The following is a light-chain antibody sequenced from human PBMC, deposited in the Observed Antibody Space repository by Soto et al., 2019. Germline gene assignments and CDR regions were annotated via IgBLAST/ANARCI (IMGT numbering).Light chain of an antibody. CDR3: QQYNSFTLT. J-gene: IGKJ1*01. CDR2: DAS. Sequence: DIQMTQSPSTLSASVGDRVTITCRASQSISSWLAWYQQKPGKAPKLLIYDASSLESGVPSRFSGSGSGTESTLSISSVQPDDFATYYCQQYNSFTLTFGQGTKVEIK. CDR1: QSISSW. V-gene: IGKV1-5*01.